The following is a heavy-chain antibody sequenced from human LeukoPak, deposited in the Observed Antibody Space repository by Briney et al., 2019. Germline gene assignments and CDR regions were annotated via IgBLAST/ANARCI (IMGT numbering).Heavy chain of an antibody. CDR3: ARKNITMIKGTLFDY. J-gene: IGHJ4*02. CDR2: INHSGST. V-gene: IGHV4-34*01. D-gene: IGHD3-22*01. Sequence: SETLSLTCAVYGGAFSGYYWSWIRQPPGKGLEWIGEINHSGSTDYNPSLKSRVTMSVDTSKNQFSLRLSSVTAADAAVYYCARKNITMIKGTLFDYWGQGILVTVSS. CDR1: GGAFSGYY.